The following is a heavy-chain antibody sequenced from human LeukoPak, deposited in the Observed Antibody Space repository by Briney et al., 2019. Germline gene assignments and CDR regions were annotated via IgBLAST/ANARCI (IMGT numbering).Heavy chain of an antibody. V-gene: IGHV1-2*02. CDR1: GYTFTGYY. Sequence: ASVKVSCKASGYTFTGYYMHWVRQAPGQGLEWMGWINPNSGGTNYAQKFQGRVTMTRDTSISTAYMELSRLRSDDTAVYYCARGADIVVVPAARVNWFDPWGQGTLVTVSS. CDR2: INPNSGGT. CDR3: ARGADIVVVPAARVNWFDP. D-gene: IGHD2-2*01. J-gene: IGHJ5*02.